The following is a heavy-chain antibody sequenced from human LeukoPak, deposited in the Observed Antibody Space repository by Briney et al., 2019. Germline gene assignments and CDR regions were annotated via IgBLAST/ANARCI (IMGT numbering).Heavy chain of an antibody. CDR1: GFTFSSYS. J-gene: IGHJ3*02. V-gene: IGHV3-21*01. CDR3: ARVFTDAFDI. CDR2: ISSSSSYI. D-gene: IGHD3-9*01. Sequence: GGSLRLSCAASGFTFSSYSMNWVRQAPGKGLEWVSSISSSSSYIYYADSVKGRFTISRDNAKNSLYLQMNSLRAEDAAVYYCARVFTDAFDIWGQGTMVTVSS.